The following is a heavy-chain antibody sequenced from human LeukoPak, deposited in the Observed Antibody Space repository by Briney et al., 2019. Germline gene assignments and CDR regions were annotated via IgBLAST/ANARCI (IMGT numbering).Heavy chain of an antibody. J-gene: IGHJ4*02. CDR3: ARVKYSGSYPHDY. CDR1: GFTFSSYG. D-gene: IGHD1-26*01. CDR2: ISYDGSSI. V-gene: IGHV3-30*03. Sequence: GWSLRLSCAASGFTFSSYGMHWVRQAPGKGLEWVAVISYDGSSIYYADSVKGRFTISRDNAKNSLYLQMNSLRAEDTALYYCARVKYSGSYPHDYWGQGTLVTVSS.